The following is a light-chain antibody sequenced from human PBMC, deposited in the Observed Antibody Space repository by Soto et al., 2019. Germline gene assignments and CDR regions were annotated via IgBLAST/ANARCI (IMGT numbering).Light chain of an antibody. CDR3: QQRSNWPPT. Sequence: EVVWPQSPATLSLSPGERATLSCRASLSVSSYLAWYQQKPGQAPRLLIYDASNRATGIPARFSGSGSGTDFTLTISSLEPEDFAVYYCQQRSNWPPTFGQGTRLEIK. J-gene: IGKJ5*01. V-gene: IGKV3-11*01. CDR2: DAS. CDR1: LSVSSY.